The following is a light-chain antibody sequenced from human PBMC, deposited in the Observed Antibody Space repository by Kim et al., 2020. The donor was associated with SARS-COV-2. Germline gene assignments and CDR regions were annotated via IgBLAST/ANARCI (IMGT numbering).Light chain of an antibody. CDR1: GSNIGANYD. CDR3: QSYDTRLSGWI. V-gene: IGLV1-40*01. J-gene: IGLJ2*01. Sequence: RVTISCAGTGSNIGANYDVHWYQDLPGTAPKLLIYANDNRPSGVPDRFSGSKSDTSASLAITGLQAEDEADYYCQSYDTRLSGWIFGGGTQLTVL. CDR2: AND.